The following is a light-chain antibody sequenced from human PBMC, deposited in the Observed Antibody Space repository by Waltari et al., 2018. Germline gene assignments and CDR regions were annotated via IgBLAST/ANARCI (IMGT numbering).Light chain of an antibody. CDR1: KSISSY. Sequence: DIQMTQSPSSLSASVGDRVTITCRASKSISSYLNWYQQKPGKAPKLLIYAASSWQSGVPSRFSGSGSGTDFTLTISSLQPEDFATYYCQQSYSTPDTFGQGTKLEIK. V-gene: IGKV1-39*01. CDR2: AAS. J-gene: IGKJ2*01. CDR3: QQSYSTPDT.